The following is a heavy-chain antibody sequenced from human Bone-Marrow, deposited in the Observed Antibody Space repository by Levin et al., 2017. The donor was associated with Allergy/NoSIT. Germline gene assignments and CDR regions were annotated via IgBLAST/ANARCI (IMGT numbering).Heavy chain of an antibody. CDR3: AASGPITIFGVVTMSYDYYGMDV. CDR1: GFTFSSYA. Sequence: GGSLRLSCAASGFTFSSYAMSWVRQAPGKGLEWVSAISGSGGSTYYADSVKGRFTISRDNSKNTLYLQMNSLRAEDTAVYYCAASGPITIFGVVTMSYDYYGMDVWGQGTTVTVSS. V-gene: IGHV3-23*01. J-gene: IGHJ6*02. D-gene: IGHD3-3*01. CDR2: ISGSGGST.